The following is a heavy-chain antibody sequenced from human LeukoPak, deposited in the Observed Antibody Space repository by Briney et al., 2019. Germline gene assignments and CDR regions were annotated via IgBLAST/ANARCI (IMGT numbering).Heavy chain of an antibody. V-gene: IGHV3-74*01. CDR3: ARRIQGMAPYYFDY. Sequence: GESLTLSCTPSGFTLSRLWMHWVRPPPGKGLVWVSRNKSDGGNKSYANSVNGRFTISRDNAKNTLYLQMNRLRAEDTAVYYCARRIQGMAPYYFDYWGQGTLVTVSS. CDR2: NKSDGGNK. D-gene: IGHD5-24*01. J-gene: IGHJ4*02. CDR1: GFTLSRLW.